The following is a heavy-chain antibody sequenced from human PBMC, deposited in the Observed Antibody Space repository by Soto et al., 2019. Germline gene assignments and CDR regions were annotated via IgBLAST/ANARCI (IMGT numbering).Heavy chain of an antibody. CDR2: FDPEDGET. CDR3: GTGGRTLQWLAAFDM. V-gene: IGHV1-24*01. J-gene: IGHJ3*02. CDR1: GYTLTELS. D-gene: IGHD6-19*01. Sequence: ASVKVSCKVSGYTLTELSMHWVRQAPGKGLEWMGGFDPEDGETIYAQKFQGRVTMTEDTSTDTAYMELSSLRSEDTAVYYGGTGGRTLQWLAAFDMWGQGTMVTV.